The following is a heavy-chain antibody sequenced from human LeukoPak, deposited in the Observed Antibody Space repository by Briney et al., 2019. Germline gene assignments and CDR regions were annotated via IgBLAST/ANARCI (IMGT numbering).Heavy chain of an antibody. CDR1: GFTFDDYA. CDR2: ISSSSSYI. CDR3: ARTVSDESGVEDTEDY. V-gene: IGHV3-21*04. Sequence: GRSLRLSCAASGFTFDDYAMHWVRQAPGKGLEWVSSISSSSSYIYYADSVKGRFTISRDNAKNSLYLQMSSLRAEDTALYHCARTVSDESGVEDTEDYWGQGTLVTVSS. D-gene: IGHD5-18*01. J-gene: IGHJ4*02.